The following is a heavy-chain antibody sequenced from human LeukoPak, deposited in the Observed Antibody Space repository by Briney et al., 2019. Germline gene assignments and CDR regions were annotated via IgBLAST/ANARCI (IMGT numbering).Heavy chain of an antibody. Sequence: GGSLRLSCAACGFTFSSYGMHWVRQAPGKGLGWVAFIRYDGSNKYYADSVKGRFTISRDNSKNTLYLQMNSLRAEDTAVYYCAKLPSSGGSRPTTYWGQGTLVTVSS. V-gene: IGHV3-30*02. D-gene: IGHD2-15*01. J-gene: IGHJ4*02. CDR1: GFTFSSYG. CDR3: AKLPSSGGSRPTTY. CDR2: IRYDGSNK.